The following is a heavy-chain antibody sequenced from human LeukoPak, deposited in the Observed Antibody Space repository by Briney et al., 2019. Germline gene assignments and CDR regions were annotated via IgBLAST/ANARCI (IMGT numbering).Heavy chain of an antibody. CDR2: MSSSSRHI. Sequence: GGSLRLSCAASGFTFSSYEVNWVRQAPGKGLEWVSSMSSSSRHIYYADSVQGRFTISRDNAKNSLYLQMNSLRAEDTAVYYCARGRGLPGPLDYWGQGTLVTVSS. V-gene: IGHV3-21*01. J-gene: IGHJ4*02. CDR1: GFTFSSYE. D-gene: IGHD3-10*01. CDR3: ARGRGLPGPLDY.